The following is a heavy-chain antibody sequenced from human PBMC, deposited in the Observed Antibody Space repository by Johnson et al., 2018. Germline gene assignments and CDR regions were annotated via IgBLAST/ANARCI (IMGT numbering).Heavy chain of an antibody. CDR1: GFTFSSYW. V-gene: IGHV3-74*01. CDR3: ARGSLVSGYDSRCAFEI. Sequence: VQLQESGGGLVQPGGSLRLSCVASGFTFSSYWMHWVRQDPGKGLVWVSRRYSDGSITNYADSVKGRFTISRDNAKNTLYLQMNSLRVEDTAVYYFARGSLVSGYDSRCAFEIWGQGTMVTVSS. J-gene: IGHJ3*02. D-gene: IGHD3-22*01. CDR2: RYSDGSIT.